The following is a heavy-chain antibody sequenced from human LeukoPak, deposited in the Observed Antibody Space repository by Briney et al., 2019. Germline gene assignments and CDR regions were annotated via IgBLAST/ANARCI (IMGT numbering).Heavy chain of an antibody. CDR3: ARDRGGIYDISTGYNPTIDYHHYMDV. CDR2: ISAYNGNT. D-gene: IGHD3-9*01. V-gene: IGHV1-18*01. Sequence: GASVKVSCKASGYTFTSYGISWVRQAPGQGLEWMGWISAYNGNTNYAQKLQGRVTMTTDTSTSTVYMELRSLRSDDTAVYYCARDRGGIYDISTGYNPTIDYHHYMDVWGRGATVSVSS. CDR1: GYTFTSYG. J-gene: IGHJ6*03.